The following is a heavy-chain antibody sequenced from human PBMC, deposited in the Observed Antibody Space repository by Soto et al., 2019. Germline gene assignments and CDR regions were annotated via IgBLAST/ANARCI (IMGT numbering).Heavy chain of an antibody. J-gene: IGHJ6*02. V-gene: IGHV4-30-2*01. D-gene: IGHD3-10*01. CDR1: GGSISSGGYS. CDR2: IYHSGST. CDR3: ARVIGSGSYYYYYYGMDV. Sequence: PSETLSLTCAVSGGSISSGGYSWCWIRQPPGKGLEWIGYIYHSGSTYYNPSLKSRVTISVDRSKNQFSLKLSSVTAADTAVYYCARVIGSGSYYYYYYGMDVWGQGTTVTVSS.